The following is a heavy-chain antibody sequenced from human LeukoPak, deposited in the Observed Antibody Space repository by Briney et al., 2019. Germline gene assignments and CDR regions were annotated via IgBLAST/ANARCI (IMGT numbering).Heavy chain of an antibody. V-gene: IGHV4-59*01. CDR3: AREEWSLGGWFDP. CDR2: IYYSGST. Sequence: TSETLSLTCTVSGGSISGFYWSWIRQPPGKGLEWIGYIYYSGSTNYNPSLESRVTISVDTSKNQFSLKLSSVTAADTAVYYCAREEWSLGGWFDPWGQGTLVTVSS. CDR1: GGSISGFY. D-gene: IGHD3-3*01. J-gene: IGHJ5*02.